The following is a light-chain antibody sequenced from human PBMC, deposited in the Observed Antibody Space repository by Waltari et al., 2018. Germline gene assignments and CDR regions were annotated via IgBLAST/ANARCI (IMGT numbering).Light chain of an antibody. J-gene: IGKJ1*01. Sequence: PEARVTLSCRASQSVSSSYLTGYQQKPGQAPRLLIYGASSRATSIPARFSGSGSGTDFTLTISRLQPEDFAVYYCQQDYNLPWTFGQGTKVEIK. CDR3: QQDYNLPWT. CDR2: GAS. CDR1: QSVSSSY. V-gene: IGKV3D-7*01.